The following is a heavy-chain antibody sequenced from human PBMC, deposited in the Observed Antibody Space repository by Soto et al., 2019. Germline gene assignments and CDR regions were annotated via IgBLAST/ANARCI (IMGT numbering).Heavy chain of an antibody. Sequence: QVQLVQSGAEVKKPGASVKVSCKASGYTFTSYGISWVRQAPGQGLEWMGWISAYNGNTNYAQKLQGRVTMTTDTSTSTADMELRSLRSDDTAVYYCAIPLGSGSYLGAFDIWGQGTMVTVSS. J-gene: IGHJ3*02. V-gene: IGHV1-18*01. D-gene: IGHD1-26*01. CDR3: AIPLGSGSYLGAFDI. CDR1: GYTFTSYG. CDR2: ISAYNGNT.